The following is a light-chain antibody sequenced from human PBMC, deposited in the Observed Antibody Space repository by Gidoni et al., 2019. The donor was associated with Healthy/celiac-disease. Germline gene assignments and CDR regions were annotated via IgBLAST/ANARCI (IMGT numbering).Light chain of an antibody. CDR1: QSISSY. J-gene: IGKJ2*01. Sequence: DIQMTQSPSSLSASVGDRVTITCRASQSISSYFNWYQQKQGKAPKLLIYAASSLQSGVPSRFSGSGSGTDFPLTISSLQPEDFATYYCQQSYSTPHTFGQGTKLEIK. CDR3: QQSYSTPHT. V-gene: IGKV1-39*01. CDR2: AAS.